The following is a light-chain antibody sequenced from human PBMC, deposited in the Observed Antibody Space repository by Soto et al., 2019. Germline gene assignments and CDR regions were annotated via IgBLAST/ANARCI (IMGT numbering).Light chain of an antibody. J-gene: IGKJ1*01. CDR3: LQDYNYPWT. CDR2: AAS. CDR1: QGIRKD. V-gene: IGKV1-6*01. Sequence: AIEMTPSPSSLSASVGDTVTINCRASQGIRKDLGWYQQRPGTAPKLLIYAASSLQSGVPSRFSGSGSGTDFKLTISSLQPEDFATYYCLQDYNYPWTFGQGTKVDIK.